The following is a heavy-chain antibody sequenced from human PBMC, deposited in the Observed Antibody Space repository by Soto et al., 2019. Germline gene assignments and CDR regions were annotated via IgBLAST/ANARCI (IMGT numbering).Heavy chain of an antibody. J-gene: IGHJ4*02. CDR3: AGPFWSGGA. V-gene: IGHV4-59*11. Sequence: PSETLSLTCTVSGGSMNSRYWSWIRQTPGKGLEWIGYVYHRGDTDYNASLKNRVNISVDTSKNQFSLKLSSVTAADTAVYYCAGPFWSGGAWGQGTLVTVSS. CDR2: VYHRGDT. D-gene: IGHD3-3*01. CDR1: GGSMNSRY.